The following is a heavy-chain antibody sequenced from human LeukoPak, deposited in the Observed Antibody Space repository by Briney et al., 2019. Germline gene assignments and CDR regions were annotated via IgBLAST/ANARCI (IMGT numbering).Heavy chain of an antibody. CDR3: ARLHYGSGSY. CDR2: IHYSGST. D-gene: IGHD3-10*01. J-gene: IGHJ4*02. V-gene: IGHV4-39*01. CDR1: GGSISSSNYY. Sequence: SETLSLTCTVSGGSISSSNYYWGWIRQPPGKGLEWIGSIHYSGSTYYNPSLKSRVTISVDTSKNQFSLKLSSVTAADRAVYYCARLHYGSGSYWGQGTLVPVSS.